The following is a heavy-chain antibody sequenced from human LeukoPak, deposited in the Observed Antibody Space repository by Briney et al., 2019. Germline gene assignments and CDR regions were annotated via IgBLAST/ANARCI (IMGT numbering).Heavy chain of an antibody. Sequence: KPGGSLRLSCAASGFTFSSYSMNWVRQTPGKGLEWVSSITSSSSYIYYADSVKGRFTISRDNAKNSLYLQMNSLRAEDTAVYYCARDLELLREYYYYGMDVWGQGTTVTVSS. CDR1: GFTFSSYS. D-gene: IGHD6-6*01. CDR2: ITSSSSYI. V-gene: IGHV3-21*01. J-gene: IGHJ6*02. CDR3: ARDLELLREYYYYGMDV.